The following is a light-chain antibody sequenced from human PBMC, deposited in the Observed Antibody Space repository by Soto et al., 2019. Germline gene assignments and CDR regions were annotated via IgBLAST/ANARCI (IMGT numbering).Light chain of an antibody. Sequence: DIQLTQSPSFRSASVGDRVTITGRASQGISSYLAWYQQKPGKAPKLLIYAASTLQSGVPSRFSGSGSGTEFTLTISSLQPEDFATYYCQQLNSFPITFGQGTRLEIK. CDR1: QGISSY. CDR2: AAS. CDR3: QQLNSFPIT. J-gene: IGKJ5*01. V-gene: IGKV1-9*01.